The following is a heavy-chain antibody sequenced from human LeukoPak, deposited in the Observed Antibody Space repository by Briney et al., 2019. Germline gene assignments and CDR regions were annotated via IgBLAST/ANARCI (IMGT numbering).Heavy chain of an antibody. CDR1: GGSFSGYY. Sequence: SETLSLTCAAYGGSFSGYYWSWIRQPPGKGLEWIGEINHSGSTNYNPSLKSRVTISVDTSKNQFSLKLSSVTAADTAVYYCARATYDFWSGPNTDYWGQGTLVTVSS. J-gene: IGHJ4*02. D-gene: IGHD3-3*01. CDR3: ARATYDFWSGPNTDY. CDR2: INHSGST. V-gene: IGHV4-34*01.